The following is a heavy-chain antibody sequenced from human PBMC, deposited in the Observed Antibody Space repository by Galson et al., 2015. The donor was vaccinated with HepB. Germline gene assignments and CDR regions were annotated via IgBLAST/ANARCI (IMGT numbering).Heavy chain of an antibody. D-gene: IGHD3-16*01. CDR2: IYQSGST. CDR1: GGSISSGGYS. J-gene: IGHJ4*02. V-gene: IGHV4-30-2*01. CDR3: ARGREPPWALFDY. Sequence: TLSLTCTVSGGSISSGGYSWSWIRQPPGKGLEWIGYIYQSGSTYYNPSLKSRVTILLDRSKKQFSLKLSSVTAADTAVYYCARGREPPWALFDYWGQGTLVTVSS.